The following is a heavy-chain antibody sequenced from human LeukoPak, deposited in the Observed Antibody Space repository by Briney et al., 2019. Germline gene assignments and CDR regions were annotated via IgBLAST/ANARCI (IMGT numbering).Heavy chain of an antibody. D-gene: IGHD3-10*01. CDR3: ATVNGSHWFFDY. V-gene: IGHV5-51*01. J-gene: IGHJ4*02. CDR2: IYPLDSDT. CDR1: GYSFTNTW. Sequence: GDSLKISCKGSGYSFTNTWIGWVRLMPGKGLEWMGTIYPLDSDTRYSPSSQGQVTISADKSITTAYLQWSSLRASDTAMYYCATVNGSHWFFDYWGQGTLVTVSS.